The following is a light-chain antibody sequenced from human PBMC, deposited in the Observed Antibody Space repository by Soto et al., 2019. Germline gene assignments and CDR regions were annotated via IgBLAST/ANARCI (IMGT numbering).Light chain of an antibody. J-gene: IGLJ1*01. CDR2: STN. V-gene: IGLV1-44*01. CDR3: AAWDDSLTGFFV. Sequence: QSVLTKPPSASVTPGQRVTISCSGSSSNIGSNTISWYQQLPGTAPKLLIYSTNQRPSGVPDRFSGSKSGTSASLAISGLQSGDEAEYYCAAWDDSLTGFFVFGTGTKVTVL. CDR1: SSNIGSNT.